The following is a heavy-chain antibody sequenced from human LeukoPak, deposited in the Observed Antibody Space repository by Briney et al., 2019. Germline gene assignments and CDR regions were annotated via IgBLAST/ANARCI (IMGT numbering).Heavy chain of an antibody. CDR2: INPNSGGT. Sequence: ASVKVSCKVSGYTFTGYYMHWVRQAPGQGLEWMGWINPNSGGTNYAQKFQGRVTMTRDTSISTAYMELSRLRSDDTAVYYCARDRVPAAQEAIGSYYYYGMDVWGQGTTVTVSS. D-gene: IGHD2-2*01. V-gene: IGHV1-2*02. J-gene: IGHJ6*02. CDR1: GYTFTGYY. CDR3: ARDRVPAAQEAIGSYYYYGMDV.